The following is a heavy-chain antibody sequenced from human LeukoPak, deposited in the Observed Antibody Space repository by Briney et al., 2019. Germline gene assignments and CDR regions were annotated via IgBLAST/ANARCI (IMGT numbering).Heavy chain of an antibody. Sequence: ASVKVSCKASGYTFTGYYMHWVRQAPGQGLEWMGWINPNSGGTNYAQKFQGRVTMTRDTSISTAYMELSRLRSDDTAVYYCARGGFGPPYYYDSSGYYSPQNYWGQGTLVTVSS. J-gene: IGHJ4*02. CDR3: ARGGFGPPYYYDSSGYYSPQNY. V-gene: IGHV1-2*02. CDR1: GYTFTGYY. D-gene: IGHD3-22*01. CDR2: INPNSGGT.